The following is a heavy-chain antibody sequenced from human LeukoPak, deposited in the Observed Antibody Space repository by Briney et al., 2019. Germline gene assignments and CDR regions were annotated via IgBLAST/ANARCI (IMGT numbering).Heavy chain of an antibody. V-gene: IGHV4-59*01. CDR1: GGSISSYF. J-gene: IGHJ5*02. Sequence: SETLSLTCIVSGGSISSYFWSWVRQPPGKGLEWIGYIHYSGNTNYNPSLKSRVTISVDTSKNQFYLKLSSVTAADTAVYYCARGGYSSGWLGPRYWFDPWGQGTLVTVSS. D-gene: IGHD6-19*01. CDR3: ARGGYSSGWLGPRYWFDP. CDR2: IHYSGNT.